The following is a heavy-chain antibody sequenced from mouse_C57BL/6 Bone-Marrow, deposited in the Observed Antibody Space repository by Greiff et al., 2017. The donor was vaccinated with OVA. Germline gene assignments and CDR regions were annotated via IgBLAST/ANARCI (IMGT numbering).Heavy chain of an antibody. J-gene: IGHJ2*01. Sequence: DVKLVESGAELVKPGASVKLSCTASGFNIKDYYMHWVKQRTEQGLEWIGRIDPEDGETKYAPKFQGKATITADTSSNTAYLQLSSLTSEDTAVYYCATYYYGSSYDYWGQGTTLTVSS. CDR2: IDPEDGET. CDR3: ATYYYGSSYDY. V-gene: IGHV14-2*01. CDR1: GFNIKDYY. D-gene: IGHD1-1*01.